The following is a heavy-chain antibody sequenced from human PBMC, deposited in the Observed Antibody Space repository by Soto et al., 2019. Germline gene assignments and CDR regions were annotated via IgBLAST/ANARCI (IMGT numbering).Heavy chain of an antibody. CDR2: ISGSGGST. Sequence: EVQLLESGGGLVQPGGSLRLSCAASEFTFSSYAMSWVRQAPGKGLEWVSGISGSGGSTYYADSVKGRFTISRDNSKTTLYLQMNSLRGEDTAIYYCAKRDYYDSSGYYYYYYFDHWGQGTLVTVSS. J-gene: IGHJ4*02. V-gene: IGHV3-23*01. CDR3: AKRDYYDSSGYYYYYYFDH. CDR1: EFTFSSYA. D-gene: IGHD3-22*01.